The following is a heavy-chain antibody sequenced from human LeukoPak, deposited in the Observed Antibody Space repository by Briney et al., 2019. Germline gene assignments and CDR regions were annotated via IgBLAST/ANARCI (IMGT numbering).Heavy chain of an antibody. CDR2: IIPIFGTA. V-gene: IGHV1-69*05. Sequence: SVKVSCKASGGTFSSYAISWVRHAPGQGLEWMGGIIPIFGTANYAQKFQGRVTITTDESTSTAYMELSSLRSEDTAVYYCARDKGSGYYYFDYWGQGTLVTVSS. CDR1: GGTFSSYA. D-gene: IGHD3-22*01. J-gene: IGHJ4*02. CDR3: ARDKGSGYYYFDY.